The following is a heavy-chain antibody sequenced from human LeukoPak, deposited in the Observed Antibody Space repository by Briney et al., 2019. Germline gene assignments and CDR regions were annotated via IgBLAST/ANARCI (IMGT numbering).Heavy chain of an antibody. Sequence: NPSETLSLTCTVSGGSISSYYWSWIRQPPGKGLEWIGYIYCSGSTNYNPSLKSRVTISVDTSKNQFSLKLSSVTAADTAVYYCARATVYDFWSGYYEFDYWGQGTLVTVSS. CDR1: GGSISSYY. CDR3: ARATVYDFWSGYYEFDY. D-gene: IGHD3-3*01. J-gene: IGHJ4*02. CDR2: IYCSGST. V-gene: IGHV4-59*01.